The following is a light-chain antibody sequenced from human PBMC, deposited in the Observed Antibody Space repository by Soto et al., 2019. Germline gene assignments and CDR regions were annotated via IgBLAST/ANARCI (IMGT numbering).Light chain of an antibody. Sequence: QSVLTQPASVSGSPGQSITISCTGTSSDVGGYNYVSWYQQYPGKVPKLILYELTNRPSGVSDRFSGSKSANTASLTISGLQAEDEADYYCSSYSSTRNLEIFGGGTKLTVL. V-gene: IGLV2-14*01. J-gene: IGLJ2*01. CDR1: SSDVGGYNY. CDR3: SSYSSTRNLEI. CDR2: ELT.